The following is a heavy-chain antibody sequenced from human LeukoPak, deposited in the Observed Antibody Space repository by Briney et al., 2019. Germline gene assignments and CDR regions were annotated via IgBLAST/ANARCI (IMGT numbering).Heavy chain of an antibody. CDR2: IYYSGST. CDR3: ARVVRGVIGDWFDP. D-gene: IGHD3-10*01. CDR1: GGSISSGGYS. J-gene: IGHJ5*02. V-gene: IGHV4-30-4*07. Sequence: PSETLSLTCAVSGGSISSGGYSWSWIRQPPGKGLEWIGYIYYSGSTYYNPSLKSRVTISVDTSKNQFSLKLSSVTAADTAVYYCARVVRGVIGDWFDPWGQGTLVTVSS.